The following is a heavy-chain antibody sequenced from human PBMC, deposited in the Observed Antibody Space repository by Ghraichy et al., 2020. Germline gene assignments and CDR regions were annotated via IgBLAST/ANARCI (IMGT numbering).Heavy chain of an antibody. J-gene: IGHJ6*02. Sequence: SETLSLTCAVYGGSFSGYYWSWIRQPPGKGLEWIGEINHSGSTNYNPSLKSRVTISVDTSKNQFSLKLSSVTAADTAVYYCARGPTRKNKYYYYYYGMDVWGQGTTVTVSS. V-gene: IGHV4-34*01. CDR3: ARGPTRKNKYYYYYYGMDV. CDR1: GGSFSGYY. CDR2: INHSGST. D-gene: IGHD2-2*01.